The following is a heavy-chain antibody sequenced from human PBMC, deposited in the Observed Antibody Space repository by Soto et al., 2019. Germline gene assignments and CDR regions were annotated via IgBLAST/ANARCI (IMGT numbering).Heavy chain of an antibody. V-gene: IGHV4-34*01. CDR2: INHSGST. J-gene: IGHJ6*02. Sequence: SETLSLTXAVYGGSFSGYYWSWIRQPPGKGLEWIGEINHSGSTSYNPSLKSRVTISVDTSKNQFSLKLSSVTAADTAVYYCARDTRYFDWLLDDYYYYYGMDVWGQGTTVTVSS. D-gene: IGHD3-9*01. CDR3: ARDTRYFDWLLDDYYYYYGMDV. CDR1: GGSFSGYY.